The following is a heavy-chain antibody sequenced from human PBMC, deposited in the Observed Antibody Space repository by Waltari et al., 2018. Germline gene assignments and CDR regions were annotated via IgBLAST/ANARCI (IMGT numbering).Heavy chain of an antibody. V-gene: IGHV4-61*02. CDR2: IYTSGST. J-gene: IGHJ4*02. Sequence: QVQLQESGPGLVKPSQTLSLTCSVSGVSITSGSHYWSWIRQPVGKGLEWIGHIYTSGSTKYNPSLKRRVTISVDTSKNQFSLRLSSVTAADTAVYYCVTVGSSIQAFDYFDNWGQGTLVTVSS. D-gene: IGHD3-3*02. CDR3: VTVGSSIQAFDYFDN. CDR1: GVSITSGSHY.